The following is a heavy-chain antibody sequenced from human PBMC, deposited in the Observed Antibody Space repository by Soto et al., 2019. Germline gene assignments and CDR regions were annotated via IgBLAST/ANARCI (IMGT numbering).Heavy chain of an antibody. CDR3: ARDYYGSGMFDNWFDP. V-gene: IGHV3-21*01. CDR1: GFTFSSYS. J-gene: IGHJ5*02. D-gene: IGHD3-10*01. CDR2: ISSSSSYI. Sequence: GGSLRLSCAASGFTFSSYSMNWVRQAPGKGLEWVSSISSSSSYIYYADSVKGRFTISRDKAKNSLYLQMNSLRAEDTAVYYCARDYYGSGMFDNWFDPWGQGTLVTVSS.